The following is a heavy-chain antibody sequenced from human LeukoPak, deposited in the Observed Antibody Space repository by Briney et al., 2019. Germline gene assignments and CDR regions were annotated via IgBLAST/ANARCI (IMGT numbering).Heavy chain of an antibody. CDR2: IDIYATKT. Sequence: PGGSLRLSCAASGFIFKNHAMSWVRQAPGKGLEWVSAIDIYATKTNYADSVKGRFTISRDNSKNTLYLQMNSLRGEDTAIYYCARDYKADFWGQGTLVTVSS. CDR1: GFIFKNHA. J-gene: IGHJ4*02. CDR3: ARDYKADF. D-gene: IGHD3-10*01. V-gene: IGHV3-23*05.